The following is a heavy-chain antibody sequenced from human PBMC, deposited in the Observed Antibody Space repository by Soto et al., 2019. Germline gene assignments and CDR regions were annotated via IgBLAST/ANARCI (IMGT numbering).Heavy chain of an antibody. J-gene: IGHJ6*02. V-gene: IGHV3-53*04. CDR2: IYSGGST. Sequence: EVQLVESGGGLVQPGGSLRLSCAASGFTVSSNYMSWVRQAPGKGLEWVSVIYSGGSTYYADSVKGRFTISRHNSKNTLFLQMNSLRAEDTAVYYWARYPYYVSSGFLASYGMEVWGQGTTVTVSS. CDR1: GFTVSSNY. CDR3: ARYPYYVSSGFLASYGMEV. D-gene: IGHD3-22*01.